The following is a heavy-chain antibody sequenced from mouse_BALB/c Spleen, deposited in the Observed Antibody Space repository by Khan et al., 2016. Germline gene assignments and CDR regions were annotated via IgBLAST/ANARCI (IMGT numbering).Heavy chain of an antibody. V-gene: IGHV5-6-3*01. CDR1: GFTFSNYG. CDR2: INSNGGNT. Sequence: EVELVESGGGLVQPGGSLKLSCAASGFTFSNYGMSWVRQTPDKRLELVATINSNGGNTYYPDSVKGRFTISRDNSNNTLYLQMSSLKSEDTAMYFCARVYNYVSPYFDYWGQGTTLTVSS. D-gene: IGHD1-1*01. CDR3: ARVYNYVSPYFDY. J-gene: IGHJ2*01.